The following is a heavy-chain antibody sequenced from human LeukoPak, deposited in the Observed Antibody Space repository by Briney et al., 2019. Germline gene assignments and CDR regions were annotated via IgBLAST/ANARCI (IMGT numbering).Heavy chain of an antibody. CDR2: IYYSGST. CDR1: GGSISSYY. CDR3: ARDQGYCSGGSCYENWFDP. J-gene: IGHJ5*02. V-gene: IGHV4-59*01. D-gene: IGHD2-15*01. Sequence: SETLSLTCTVSGGSISSYYWSWIRQPPGKGLEWIGYIYYSGSTNYNPSLKSRVTISVDTSKNQFSLKLSSVTAADTAVYYCARDQGYCSGGSCYENWFDPWGQGTLVTVSS.